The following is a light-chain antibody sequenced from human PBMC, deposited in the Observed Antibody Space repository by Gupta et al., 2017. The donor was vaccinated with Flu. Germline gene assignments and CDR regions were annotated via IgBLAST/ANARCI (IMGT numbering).Light chain of an antibody. CDR1: QSVSRSY. Sequence: PGTLSLSPGERATLSCRASQSVSRSYLGWYQQKPGQAPRLIIYGASSRATGISERFSGTGSVTDFTRTISRLESADFAVYYCQHYGSSRGFGQGTRLEIK. CDR2: GAS. J-gene: IGKJ5*01. CDR3: QHYGSSRG. V-gene: IGKV3-20*01.